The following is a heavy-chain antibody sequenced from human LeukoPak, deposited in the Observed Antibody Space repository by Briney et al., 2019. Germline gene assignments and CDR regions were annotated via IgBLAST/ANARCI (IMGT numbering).Heavy chain of an antibody. V-gene: IGHV4-59*01. J-gene: IGHJ3*02. CDR2: THYSGST. CDR1: GASISSSY. Sequence: SETLSLTCTVSGASISSSYWSCLRPPPRQGPARLAYTHYSGSTNYNPSLKSRVTISVDTSKNQFSLKLSSVTAADTAVYYCARGRRYCSGGSCYSDAFDIWGQGTMVTVSS. D-gene: IGHD2-15*01. CDR3: ARGRRYCSGGSCYSDAFDI.